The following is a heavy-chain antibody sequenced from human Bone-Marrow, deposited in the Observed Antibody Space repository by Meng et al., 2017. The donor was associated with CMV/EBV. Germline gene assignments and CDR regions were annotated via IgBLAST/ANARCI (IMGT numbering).Heavy chain of an antibody. CDR1: GFSFSNYW. CDR3: IRDLVGNRDE. D-gene: IGHD5-24*01. Sequence: VESWGGLVQSVGVLILSCGASGFSFSNYWMHWVRQGPGEGLVWVSRIDNDGTIKSYADSVRGRFATSRDNGKNTLYLQMSDLRADDSAVYYCIRDLVGNRDEGGQGTLVTVSS. CDR2: IDNDGTIK. V-gene: IGHV3-74*01. J-gene: IGHJ4*02.